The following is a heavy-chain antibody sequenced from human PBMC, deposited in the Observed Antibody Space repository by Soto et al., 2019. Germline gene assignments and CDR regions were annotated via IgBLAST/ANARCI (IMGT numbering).Heavy chain of an antibody. CDR2: IGSSSTTI. CDR3: ARDQYYYDSSGYSPFDY. V-gene: IGHV3-48*02. J-gene: IGHJ4*02. CDR1: GFSFSTYS. D-gene: IGHD3-22*01. Sequence: LRLSCAASGFSFSTYSMNWVRQAPGKGLEWVSYIGSSSTTIYYADSVKGRFTISRDNAKNSLYLQMNSLRDEDTAVYYCARDQYYYDSSGYSPFDYWGQGTLVTVSS.